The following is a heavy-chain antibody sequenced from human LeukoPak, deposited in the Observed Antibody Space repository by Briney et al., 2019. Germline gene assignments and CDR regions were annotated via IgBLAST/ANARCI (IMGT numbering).Heavy chain of an antibody. J-gene: IGHJ4*02. CDR3: ARHGLCSGGICDLDF. CDR2: INPDDSDI. CDR1: GYSFLFYW. V-gene: IGHV5-51*01. Sequence: GESLKISCQGSGYSFLFYWVGWVRQMPGKGLEWMGVINPDDSDIIYGPSFEGQVTFSAVVSINTVYLQWDSLKTSDTAMYYCARHGLCSGGICDLDFWGQGTQVTVSS. D-gene: IGHD2-15*01.